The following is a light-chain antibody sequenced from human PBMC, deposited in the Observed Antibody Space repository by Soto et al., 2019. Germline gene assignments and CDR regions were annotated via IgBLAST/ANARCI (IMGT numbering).Light chain of an antibody. Sequence: DMQLTQSPSSVSASVGDRVTITCRASQGISNWLAWYQQKPGKAPKLLIYGASNLQSGVPSRFSGGGSGTHLTLIISSLQPEDFATYYCQQTNTFLPLPFGGGTKVEIK. V-gene: IGKV1-12*01. CDR3: QQTNTFLPLP. CDR1: QGISNW. J-gene: IGKJ4*01. CDR2: GAS.